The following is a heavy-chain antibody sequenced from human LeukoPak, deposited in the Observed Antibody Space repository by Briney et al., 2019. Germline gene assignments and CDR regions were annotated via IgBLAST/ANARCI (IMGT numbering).Heavy chain of an antibody. CDR2: ISSSSSTI. CDR3: ARIHKRLITYYYYYMDV. D-gene: IGHD1-20*01. V-gene: IGHV3-48*01. Sequence: PGGSLRLSCAASGFRFNTYWMSWVRQAPGKGLEWVSYISSSSSTIYYADSVKGRFTISRDNAKNSLYLQMNSLRAEDTAVYYCARIHKRLITYYYYYMDVWGKGTTVTVSS. J-gene: IGHJ6*03. CDR1: GFRFNTYW.